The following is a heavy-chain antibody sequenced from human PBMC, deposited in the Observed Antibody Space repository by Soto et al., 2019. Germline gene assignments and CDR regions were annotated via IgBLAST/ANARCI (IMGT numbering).Heavy chain of an antibody. CDR3: AKDLYGAGWYNYFDP. CDR1: GFTFSTTG. D-gene: IGHD6-19*01. J-gene: IGHJ5*02. CDR2: ISHDGGAT. Sequence: QVQLVESGGGVVQPGRSLRLSCVASGFTFSTTGMHWVRQVPGKGLEWVAMISHDGGATYYADSVKGRFTISRDTSKSTLYLQMNSLRPKDTAVYHCAKDLYGAGWYNYFDPWGQGTLVTVSS. V-gene: IGHV3-30*18.